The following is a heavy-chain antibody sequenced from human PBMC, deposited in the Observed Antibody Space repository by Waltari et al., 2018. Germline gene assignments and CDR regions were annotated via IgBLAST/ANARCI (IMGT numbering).Heavy chain of an antibody. V-gene: IGHV4-30-2*01. Sequence: QVQLQESASGLVKPSQTLSLTCAVSGGSTSSGGYSWSWIRQPPGKGLEWIGYIYYSGSTYYTPSLKSRVTISVDRSKNLFSLKLSSVTAADTAVYYCARGLYGSGNSPYYYSYYMDVWGKGTTVTVSS. CDR2: IYYSGST. CDR3: ARGLYGSGNSPYYYSYYMDV. CDR1: GGSTSSGGYS. D-gene: IGHD3-10*01. J-gene: IGHJ6*03.